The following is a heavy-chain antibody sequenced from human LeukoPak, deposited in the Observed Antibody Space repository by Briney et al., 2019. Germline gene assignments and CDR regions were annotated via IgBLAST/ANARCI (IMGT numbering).Heavy chain of an antibody. CDR2: INTNTGNP. D-gene: IGHD5-12*01. CDR1: GYTFTSYA. CDR3: ARIPYEDIVATIGSYNFDY. V-gene: IGHV7-4-1*02. Sequence: ASVKVSCKASGYTFTSYAMNWVRQAPGQGLEWMGWINTNTGNPTYAQGFTGRFVFSLDTSVSTAYLQISSLKAEDTAVYYCARIPYEDIVATIGSYNFDYWGQGTLVTVSS. J-gene: IGHJ4*02.